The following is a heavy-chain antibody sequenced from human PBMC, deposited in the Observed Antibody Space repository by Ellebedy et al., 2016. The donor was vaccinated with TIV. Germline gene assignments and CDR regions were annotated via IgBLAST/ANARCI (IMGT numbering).Heavy chain of an antibody. CDR3: AKYYDSSVSYYFDY. J-gene: IGHJ4*02. CDR1: GITFSSYT. CDR2: ISGNGDNT. Sequence: GESLKISCAASGITFSSYTMSWVRQAPGKGLEWVSTISGNGDNTYYADSVKGRFTISRDNSKKPLSLQMNSLRAEDTAVYYCAKYYDSSVSYYFDYWGQGTLVTVSS. V-gene: IGHV3-23*01. D-gene: IGHD3-22*01.